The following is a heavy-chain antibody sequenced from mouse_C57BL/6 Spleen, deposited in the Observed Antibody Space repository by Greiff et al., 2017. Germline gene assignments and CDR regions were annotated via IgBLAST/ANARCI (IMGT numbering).Heavy chain of an antibody. J-gene: IGHJ1*03. CDR3: ARKDDDWYFDV. CDR2: IYPSDSET. Sequence: QVQLQQPGAELVRPGSSVKLSCKASGYTFTSYWMDWVKQRPGQGLEWIGNIYPSDSETHYNQKFKDKATLTVDKSSSTAYMQLSSLTSEDSAVYYCARKDDDWYFDVWGTGTTVTVSS. CDR1: GYTFTSYW. V-gene: IGHV1-61*01. D-gene: IGHD2-12*01.